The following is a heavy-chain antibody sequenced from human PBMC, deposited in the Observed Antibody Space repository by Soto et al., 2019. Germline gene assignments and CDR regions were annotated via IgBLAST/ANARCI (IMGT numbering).Heavy chain of an antibody. D-gene: IGHD1-1*01. J-gene: IGHJ4*02. V-gene: IGHV3-21*01. CDR1: GITFSSYY. CDR2: ISSSGDRV. CDR3: AGTHDSLDY. Sequence: EAQLVESGGGLVKPGGSLRLSCAGSGITFSSYYMNWIRQAPGKGLEWVSSISSSGDRVFYADSVKGRFTSSRDNAESSLYLQMDSLGGEDTAVYYCAGTHDSLDYGGQGTLVTVSS.